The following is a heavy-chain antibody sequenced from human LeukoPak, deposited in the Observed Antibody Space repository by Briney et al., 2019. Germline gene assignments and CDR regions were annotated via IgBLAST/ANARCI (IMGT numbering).Heavy chain of an antibody. V-gene: IGHV1-2*02. Sequence: ASVKVSCKASGYTFSGYYMHWVRQAPGQGLEWMGWINPNSGGTNYAQTFQGRVTMTRDTSISTAYMELSSLTSDDTVVYYCAGGSEDSWGQGTLVTVSS. D-gene: IGHD3-10*01. CDR2: INPNSGGT. CDR1: GYTFSGYY. CDR3: AGGSEDS. J-gene: IGHJ4*02.